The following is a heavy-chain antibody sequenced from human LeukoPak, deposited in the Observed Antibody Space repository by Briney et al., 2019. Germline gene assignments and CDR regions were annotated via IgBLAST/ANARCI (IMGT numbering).Heavy chain of an antibody. CDR1: GFTFRDHA. Sequence: PGGSLRLSCTTSGFTFRDHAMNWVRQAPGKGLEWVGFIRSKTYGGTAEYAASVKGRFTISRDDSKSIAYLQMNSLKTEDTALYYCTYDSSGYSYYFDCWGQGTLVTVSS. V-gene: IGHV3-49*04. D-gene: IGHD3-22*01. CDR2: IRSKTYGGTA. J-gene: IGHJ4*02. CDR3: TYDSSGYSYYFDC.